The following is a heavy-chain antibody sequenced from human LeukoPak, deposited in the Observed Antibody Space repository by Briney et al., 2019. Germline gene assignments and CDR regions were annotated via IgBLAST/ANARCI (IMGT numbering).Heavy chain of an antibody. CDR2: INHSGST. J-gene: IGHJ4*02. Sequence: SETLSLTCAVYGGSFSGYYWSWIRDPPGKGLEWIGEINHSGSTNYNPSLKSRVTISVDTSKNQFSLKLSSVTAADTAVYYCARWVWTGYYVDWWGQGTLVTVS. CDR1: GGSFSGYY. V-gene: IGHV4-34*01. D-gene: IGHD3/OR15-3a*01. CDR3: ARWVWTGYYVDW.